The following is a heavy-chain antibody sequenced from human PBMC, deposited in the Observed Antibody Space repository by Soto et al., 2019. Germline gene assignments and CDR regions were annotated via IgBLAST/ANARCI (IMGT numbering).Heavy chain of an antibody. J-gene: IGHJ5*02. CDR1: GYSFFTYD. CDR3: AGHQGPTTSENWFDR. D-gene: IGHD5-12*01. CDR2: SSTYSGDT. Sequence: QVRLVQSGVEVKTPGASVKVSCQASGYSFFTYDISWVRQAPGQGLEWMGWSSTYSGDTKYAQKFQGRVTMTTDTSTTTASLEQRSLRSDDTAVYYCAGHQGPTTSENWFDRWGQGTLVTVSS. V-gene: IGHV1-18*01.